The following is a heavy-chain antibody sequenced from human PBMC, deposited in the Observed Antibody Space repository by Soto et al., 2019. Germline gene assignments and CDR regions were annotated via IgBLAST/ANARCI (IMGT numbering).Heavy chain of an antibody. V-gene: IGHV1-46*01. CDR1: GYTLTELS. Sequence: ASVKVSCKVSGYTLTELSMHWVRQAPGKGLEWMGIINPSGGSTSYAQKFQGRVTMTRDTSTSTVYMELSSLRSEDTAVYYCARETLSLAAAGVFDYWGQGTLVTVSS. CDR3: ARETLSLAAAGVFDY. D-gene: IGHD6-13*01. CDR2: INPSGGST. J-gene: IGHJ4*02.